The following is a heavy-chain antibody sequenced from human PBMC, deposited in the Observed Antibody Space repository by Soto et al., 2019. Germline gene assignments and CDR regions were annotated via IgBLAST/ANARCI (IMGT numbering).Heavy chain of an antibody. D-gene: IGHD6-6*01. CDR3: AGREFASSSFHYYYYAVDV. CDR1: GGSFSDYF. J-gene: IGHJ6*02. V-gene: IGHV4-34*01. Sequence: SETLSLTCAVYGGSFSDYFWTWIRQPPGKGLEWIGEINHSGSTNFNPSLKSRVAISADTSRNQFSLRVTPVTAADTAVYYCAGREFASSSFHYYYYAVDVWGQGTTVTV. CDR2: INHSGST.